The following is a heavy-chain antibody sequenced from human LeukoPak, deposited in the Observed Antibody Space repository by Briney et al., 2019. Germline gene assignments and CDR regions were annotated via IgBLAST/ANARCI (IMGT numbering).Heavy chain of an antibody. Sequence: GASVKVSCKASGFTFTSSAMQWVRQARGQRLEWIGWIVVGGGNTNYAQKFQERVTITRDMSTSTAYMELSSLRSEDTAVYYCAAGFRSGWHNYYYYYGMDVWGQGTTVTVSS. CDR2: IVVGGGNT. CDR3: AAGFRSGWHNYYYYYGMDV. CDR1: GFTFTSSA. J-gene: IGHJ6*02. V-gene: IGHV1-58*02. D-gene: IGHD6-19*01.